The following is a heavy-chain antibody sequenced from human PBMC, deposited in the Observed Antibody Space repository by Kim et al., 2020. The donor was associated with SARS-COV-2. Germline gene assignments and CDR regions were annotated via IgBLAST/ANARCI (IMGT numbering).Heavy chain of an antibody. Sequence: SETLSLTCTVSGGSISSSSYYRGWIRQPPGKGLEWIGSIYYSGSTYYNPSLKSRVTISVDTSKNQFSLKLSSVTAADTAVYYCARAGWIQLWLGLDYWGQGTLVTVSS. CDR1: GGSISSSSYY. CDR2: IYYSGST. D-gene: IGHD5-18*01. J-gene: IGHJ4*02. V-gene: IGHV4-39*01. CDR3: ARAGWIQLWLGLDY.